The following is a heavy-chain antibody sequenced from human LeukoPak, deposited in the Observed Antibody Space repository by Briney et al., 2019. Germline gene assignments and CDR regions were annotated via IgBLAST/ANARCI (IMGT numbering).Heavy chain of an antibody. CDR3: ARDRSPLTGTFDY. V-gene: IGHV4-38-2*02. CDR2: IYHSGST. CDR1: GYSISSGYF. D-gene: IGHD1-20*01. Sequence: SETLSLTCTVSGYSISSGYFWGWIRQPPGKGQEWIGSIYHSGSTYYNPSLKSRVTISVDTSKNQFSLKLNSMTAADTAVYYCARDRSPLTGTFDYWGQGTLVTVSS. J-gene: IGHJ4*02.